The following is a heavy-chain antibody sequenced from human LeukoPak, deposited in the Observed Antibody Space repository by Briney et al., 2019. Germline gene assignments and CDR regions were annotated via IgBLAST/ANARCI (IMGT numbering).Heavy chain of an antibody. J-gene: IGHJ6*03. Sequence: GSLRLSCAASGFTFSSHGMHWVRQAPGKGLEWVAFIRYDGSNKYYADSVKGRFTISRDNSKNTLYLQMNSLRAEDMAVYYCARDAEGWVSSYYYYYMDVWGKGTTVTVSS. CDR1: GFTFSSHG. V-gene: IGHV3-30*02. CDR2: IRYDGSNK. D-gene: IGHD2-15*01. CDR3: ARDAEGWVSSYYYYYMDV.